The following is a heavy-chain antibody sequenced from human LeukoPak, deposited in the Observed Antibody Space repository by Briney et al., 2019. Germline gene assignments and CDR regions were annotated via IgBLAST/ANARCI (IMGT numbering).Heavy chain of an antibody. J-gene: IGHJ6*02. V-gene: IGHV4-34*01. Sequence: SETLSLTCAVYGGSFSGYYWSWIRQPPGKGLEWIGEINHSGSTNYNPSLKSRVTISVDTSKNQFSLKLSSVTAADTAVYYCANIPSGSSHYYGMDVWGQGTTVTVSS. D-gene: IGHD1-26*01. CDR2: INHSGST. CDR1: GGSFSGYY. CDR3: ANIPSGSSHYYGMDV.